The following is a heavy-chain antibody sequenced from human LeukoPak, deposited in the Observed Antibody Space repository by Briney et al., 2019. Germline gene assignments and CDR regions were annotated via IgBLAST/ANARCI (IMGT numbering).Heavy chain of an antibody. Sequence: GASVKVSCKASGYTFTDYYMHWVRQAPGQGLEWMGWINPNSGGTNYAQKFQGRVTMTTDTSTSTAHMELRSLRSDDTAVYYCARGHHFSDLYYYGSGSYYTRFDSWGQGTLVTVSS. D-gene: IGHD3-10*01. V-gene: IGHV1-2*02. CDR3: ARGHHFSDLYYYGSGSYYTRFDS. CDR1: GYTFTDYY. J-gene: IGHJ4*02. CDR2: INPNSGGT.